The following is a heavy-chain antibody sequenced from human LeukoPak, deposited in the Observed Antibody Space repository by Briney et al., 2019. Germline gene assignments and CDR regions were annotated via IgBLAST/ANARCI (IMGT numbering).Heavy chain of an antibody. V-gene: IGHV4-59*01. J-gene: IGHJ4*02. CDR2: IYYSGDT. Sequence: SETLSLTCTVSGDSISSYYWTWIRQPPGKGLEWIGYIYYSGDTNYNRSLKSRVTISIDTSKNHFSLKLSSVTAADTAVYYCARGWPFDYWGQGTLVTVSS. CDR3: ARGWPFDY. CDR1: GDSISSYY.